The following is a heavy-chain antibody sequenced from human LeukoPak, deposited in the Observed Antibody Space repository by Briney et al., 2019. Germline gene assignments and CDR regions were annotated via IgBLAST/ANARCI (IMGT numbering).Heavy chain of an antibody. V-gene: IGHV4-38-2*02. Sequence: SETLSLTCTVSGGSISDSYYWGWIRQPPGKGLEWIGSIYHSGSTYYNPSLKSRVTISVDTSKNQFSLKLSSVTAADTAVYYCARAPHYSNYWFDPWGQGTLVTVSS. CDR1: GGSISDSYY. CDR2: IYHSGST. J-gene: IGHJ5*02. CDR3: ARAPHYSNYWFDP. D-gene: IGHD4-11*01.